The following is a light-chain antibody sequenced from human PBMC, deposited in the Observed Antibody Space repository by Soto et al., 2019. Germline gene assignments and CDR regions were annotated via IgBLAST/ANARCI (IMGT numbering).Light chain of an antibody. CDR1: SSDVGNYNY. Sequence: QSVLTQPASVSGSPGQSITISCTGTSSDVGNYNYVSWYQQHPGKAPKLMIHDVSNRPSGVSNRFSGSKSGNTASLTISGLQAEDEADYYCSSYTSSSTYVFGTGTKSPS. CDR3: SSYTSSSTYV. CDR2: DVS. J-gene: IGLJ1*01. V-gene: IGLV2-14*01.